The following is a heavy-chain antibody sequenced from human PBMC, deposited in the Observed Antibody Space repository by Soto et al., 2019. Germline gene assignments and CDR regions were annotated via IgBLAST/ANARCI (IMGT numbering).Heavy chain of an antibody. D-gene: IGHD5-12*01. CDR1: GFTFSSYG. J-gene: IGHJ4*02. Sequence: QVQLVESGGGVVQPGRSLRLSCAASGFTFSSYGMHWVRQAPGKGLEWVAVIWYDGSNKYYADSVKGRFTISRDNSKNTLYLQMNSLRAEDTAVYYCAREGKDIVATIRTYYFEYWGQGTLVTVSS. V-gene: IGHV3-33*01. CDR3: AREGKDIVATIRTYYFEY. CDR2: IWYDGSNK.